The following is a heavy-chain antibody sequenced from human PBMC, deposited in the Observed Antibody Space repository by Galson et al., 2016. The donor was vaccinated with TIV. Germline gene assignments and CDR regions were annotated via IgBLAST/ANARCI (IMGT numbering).Heavy chain of an antibody. CDR3: ALRRSSDIYRLAIWFDP. CDR2: IYWDDDK. Sequence: PALVKPTQTLTLTCTFSGFSLNTHGMAVGWIRQAPGKALEWLALIYWDDDKRYSAPLKSRLSISKDTFRNQVVLTMTNMAPVDTATYYCALRRSSDIYRLAIWFDPWGQGTLVTVSS. V-gene: IGHV2-5*02. CDR1: GFSLNTHGMA. J-gene: IGHJ5*02. D-gene: IGHD2-21*02.